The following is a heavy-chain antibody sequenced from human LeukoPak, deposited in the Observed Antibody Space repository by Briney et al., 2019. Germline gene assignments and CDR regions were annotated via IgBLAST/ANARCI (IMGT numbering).Heavy chain of an antibody. J-gene: IGHJ4*02. CDR1: GFTFGSYG. CDR3: ARDSYARVAVAAPGGLGDY. V-gene: IGHV3-30*19. Sequence: GGSLRLSCAASGFTFGSYGMHWVRQAPGKGLEWVAVLSYDGGDKYYADSVKGRFTISRDNSKNTLFLQMNSLRAEDTAVYYCARDSYARVAVAAPGGLGDYWGQGTLVTVSS. D-gene: IGHD6-19*01. CDR2: LSYDGGDK.